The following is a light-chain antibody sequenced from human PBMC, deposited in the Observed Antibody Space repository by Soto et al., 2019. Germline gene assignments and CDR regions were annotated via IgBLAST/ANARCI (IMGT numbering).Light chain of an antibody. Sequence: EILLTQSPATLSGSPGERATLSCMASQSVSSNLAWYQQKPGQAPRLLIYGASTRATGIPARFSGSGSGTEFTLTISSLQSEDFAVYYCQQYNNWPQTFGQGTKVDIK. CDR3: QQYNNWPQT. CDR1: QSVSSN. J-gene: IGKJ1*01. CDR2: GAS. V-gene: IGKV3-15*01.